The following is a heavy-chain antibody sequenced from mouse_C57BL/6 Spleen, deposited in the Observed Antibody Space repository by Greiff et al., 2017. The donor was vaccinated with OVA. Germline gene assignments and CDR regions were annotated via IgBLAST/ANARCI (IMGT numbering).Heavy chain of an antibody. J-gene: IGHJ4*01. Sequence: EVQGVESGGGLVKPGGSLTLSCAASGFTFSDYGMHWVRQAPEKGLEWVAYISSGSSTIYYADTVKGRFTISRDNAKKTLFLQMTSLRSEDTAMYYCARRAVRFYAMDYWGQGTSVTVSS. CDR2: ISSGSSTI. V-gene: IGHV5-17*01. D-gene: IGHD1-1*01. CDR1: GFTFSDYG. CDR3: ARRAVRFYAMDY.